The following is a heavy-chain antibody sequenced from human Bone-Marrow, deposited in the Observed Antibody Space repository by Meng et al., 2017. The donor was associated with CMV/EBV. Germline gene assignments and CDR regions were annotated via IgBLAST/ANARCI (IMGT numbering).Heavy chain of an antibody. CDR3: ARGKWVGATSWIAFGY. CDR1: GGSISSSSYY. V-gene: IGHV4-61*05. Sequence: SETLSLPCTVSGGSISSSSYYWGWIRQPPGKGLEWIGYIYYSGSTNYNPSLKSRVTISVDTSKNQFSLKLSSVTAADTAVYYCARGKWVGATSWIAFGYWGQGTRVTVSS. CDR2: IYYSGST. D-gene: IGHD1-26*01. J-gene: IGHJ4*02.